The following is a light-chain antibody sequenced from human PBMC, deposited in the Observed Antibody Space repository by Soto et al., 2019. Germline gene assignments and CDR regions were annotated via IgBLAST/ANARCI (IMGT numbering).Light chain of an antibody. CDR3: QKYDTAPFT. CDR2: AAS. J-gene: IGKJ3*01. CDR1: QGIRNY. V-gene: IGKV1-27*01. Sequence: DIQMTQSPSSLSASVGDRVTISCRASQGIRNYVSWYQQNPGKVPTLLIYAASILQSGVPSRFRGSGSGTDFSLTISSLQSEDVATYYCQKYDTAPFTFGPGTKVDI.